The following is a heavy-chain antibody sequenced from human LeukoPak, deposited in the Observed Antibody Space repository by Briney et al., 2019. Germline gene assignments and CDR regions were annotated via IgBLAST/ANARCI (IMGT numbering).Heavy chain of an antibody. Sequence: GGSLRLSCAASGFTFSTYAMSWVRQAPGKGLEWVSAISNSGGSTYYADSVKGRFTISRDNSKNTLYLQMNSLRAEDTAVYYCAKGWSYSSSSSYYYYGMDVWGQGTTVTVSS. CDR3: AKGWSYSSSSSYYYYGMDV. D-gene: IGHD6-6*01. CDR1: GFTFSTYA. CDR2: ISNSGGST. V-gene: IGHV3-23*01. J-gene: IGHJ6*02.